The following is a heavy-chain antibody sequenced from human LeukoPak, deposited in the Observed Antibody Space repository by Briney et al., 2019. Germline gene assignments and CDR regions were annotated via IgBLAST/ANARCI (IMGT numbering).Heavy chain of an antibody. CDR3: ARGATGSYYYMDV. Sequence: SQTLSLTCTVSGGSISSGSYYWSWIRQPAGKGLEWIGRIYTSGSTNYNPSLKSRVTISVDTSKNQFSLKLSSVTAADTAVYYCARGATGSYYYMDVWGKGTTVTVSS. J-gene: IGHJ6*03. V-gene: IGHV4-61*02. CDR1: GGSISSGSYY. CDR2: IYTSGST. D-gene: IGHD1-1*01.